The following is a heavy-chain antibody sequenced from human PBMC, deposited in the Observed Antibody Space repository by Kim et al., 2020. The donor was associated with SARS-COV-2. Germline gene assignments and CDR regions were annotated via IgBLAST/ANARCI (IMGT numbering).Heavy chain of an antibody. D-gene: IGHD4-17*01. CDR2: ISAYNGNT. CDR3: ARDWGMTTVVPLDY. J-gene: IGHJ4*02. CDR1: GYTFTSYG. Sequence: ASVKVSCKASGYTFTSYGISWVRQAPGQGLEWMGWISAYNGNTNYAQKLQGRVTMTTDTSTSTAYMELRSLRSDDTAVYYCARDWGMTTVVPLDYWGQGTLVTVSS. V-gene: IGHV1-18*04.